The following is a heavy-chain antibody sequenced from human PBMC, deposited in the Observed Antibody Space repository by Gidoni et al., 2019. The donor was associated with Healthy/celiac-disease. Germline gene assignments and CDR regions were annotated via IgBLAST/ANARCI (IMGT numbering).Heavy chain of an antibody. Sequence: EVQLVESGGGLVQPGGSLRLSCAASGFTVSDTHMTWVRQAPGKGLEWVSVIYSGGSTNYADSVKGRFTISRVNSKNTLYLQMNSLRGEDTAVYYCARAATIGASAPDYWGQGTLVTVSS. V-gene: IGHV3-66*02. CDR3: ARAATIGASAPDY. D-gene: IGHD5-12*01. J-gene: IGHJ4*02. CDR2: IYSGGST. CDR1: GFTVSDTH.